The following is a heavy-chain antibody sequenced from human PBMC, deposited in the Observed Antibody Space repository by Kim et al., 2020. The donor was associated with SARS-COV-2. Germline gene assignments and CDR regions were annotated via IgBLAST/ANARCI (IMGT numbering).Heavy chain of an antibody. J-gene: IGHJ5*02. CDR1: GFTISRYW. Sequence: GGSLRLSCAASGFTISRYWMSWVRQAPGKGLEWVANIKQDGSEKYYVDSVKGRFTISRDNPRNSVCLQMNSLRVEDTAVYYCARDNIVTNWFDPWGQGTL. V-gene: IGHV3-7*03. D-gene: IGHD1-26*01. CDR3: ARDNIVTNWFDP. CDR2: IKQDGSEK.